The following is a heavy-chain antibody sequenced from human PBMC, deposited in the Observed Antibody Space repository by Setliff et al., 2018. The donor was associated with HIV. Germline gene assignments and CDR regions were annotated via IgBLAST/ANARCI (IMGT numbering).Heavy chain of an antibody. CDR1: GGSISSGSYY. D-gene: IGHD3-3*01. CDR3: ARAPTSRRRLQFLEWLSRNWFDP. J-gene: IGHJ5*02. CDR2: IYHSGST. Sequence: PSETLSLTCTVSGGSISSGSYYWGWIRQPPGKGLEWIGSIYHSGSTYYNPSLKSRVTISVDTSKNQFSLKLSSVTAADTAVYYCARAPTSRRRLQFLEWLSRNWFDPWGQGTLVTVSS. V-gene: IGHV4-39*07.